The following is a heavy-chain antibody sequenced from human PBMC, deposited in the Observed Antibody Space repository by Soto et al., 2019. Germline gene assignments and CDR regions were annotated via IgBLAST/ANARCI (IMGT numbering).Heavy chain of an antibody. CDR2: ISGNGGYT. D-gene: IGHD5-18*01. J-gene: IGHJ6*02. CDR3: VKDDRAKWTTYYYYGMDV. Sequence: GGSLRLSCSASGFTFSSYAMHWVRQAPGKGLEYVSSISGNGGYTYYAESVKGRFTISRDNSKNTLCLQMSSLRAEDTALYYCVKDDRAKWTTYYYYGMDVWGQGTTVTVSS. CDR1: GFTFSSYA. V-gene: IGHV3-64D*08.